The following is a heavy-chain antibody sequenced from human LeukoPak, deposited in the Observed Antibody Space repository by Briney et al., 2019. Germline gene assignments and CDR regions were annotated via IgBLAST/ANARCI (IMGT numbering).Heavy chain of an antibody. V-gene: IGHV3-48*01. D-gene: IGHD5-24*01. CDR3: AKEGRWLQLAYFDY. CDR1: GFTFSSYS. J-gene: IGHJ4*02. Sequence: GGSLRLSCAASGFTFSSYSMNWVRQAPGKGLEWVSYISSSSSTIYYADSVKGRFTISRDNAKNSLYLQMNSLRAEDTAVYYCAKEGRWLQLAYFDYWGQGTLVTVSS. CDR2: ISSSSSTI.